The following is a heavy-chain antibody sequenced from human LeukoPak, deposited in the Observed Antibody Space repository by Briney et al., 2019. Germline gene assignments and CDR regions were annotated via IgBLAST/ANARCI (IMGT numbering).Heavy chain of an antibody. Sequence: PGGSLRLSCTASGFTFGDYAMSWVRQAPGKGLEWVGFIRSKAYGGTTEYAASVKGRFTISRDDSKSIAYLQMNSLKTEDTAVYYCTREKPPYYDFWSGSQRGYYFDYWGQGTLDTVSS. CDR2: IRSKAYGGTT. D-gene: IGHD3-3*01. V-gene: IGHV3-49*04. J-gene: IGHJ4*02. CDR1: GFTFGDYA. CDR3: TREKPPYYDFWSGSQRGYYFDY.